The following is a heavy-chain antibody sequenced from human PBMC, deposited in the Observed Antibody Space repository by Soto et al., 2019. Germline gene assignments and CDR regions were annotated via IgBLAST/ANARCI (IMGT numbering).Heavy chain of an antibody. J-gene: IGHJ3*02. V-gene: IGHV3-23*01. CDR3: TKDWSEWVVRSFDGFDI. D-gene: IGHD6-19*01. CDR1: GSTFSSYA. Sequence: GGSLRLSCAASGSTFSSYAMSWVRQAPGKGLEWVSGISGSGGRTWYADSVKGRFTISRDNSKNTLYVHMTNMRAEDTAVYFCTKDWSEWVVRSFDGFDIWGQGTKVTVSS. CDR2: ISGSGGRT.